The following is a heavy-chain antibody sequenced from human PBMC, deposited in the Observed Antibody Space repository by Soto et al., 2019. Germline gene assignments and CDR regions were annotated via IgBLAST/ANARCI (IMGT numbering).Heavy chain of an antibody. D-gene: IGHD3-22*01. CDR2: INPSGGST. CDR3: ARDPYYYDSSGSPGY. CDR1: GYTFTSYY. V-gene: IGHV1-46*01. J-gene: IGHJ4*02. Sequence: ASVKVSCKASGYTFTSYYMHWVRQAPGQGLEWMGIINPSGGSTSYAQKFQGRVTMTRDTSTSTAYMELSSLRSEDTAVYYCARDPYYYDSSGSPGYWGQGTLVTVSS.